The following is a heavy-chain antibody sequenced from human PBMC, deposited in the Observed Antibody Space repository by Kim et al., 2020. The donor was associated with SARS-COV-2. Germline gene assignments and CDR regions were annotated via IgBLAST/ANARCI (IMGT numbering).Heavy chain of an antibody. J-gene: IGHJ6*02. CDR1: GYSFTSYW. CDR2: IDPSDSYT. V-gene: IGHV5-10-1*01. CDR3: ARLPLTPRGGPPMLGLYYYYGMDV. Sequence: GESLKISCKGSGYSFTSYWISWVRQMPGKGLEWMGRIDPSDSYTNYSPSFQGHVTISADKSISTAYLQWSSLKASDTAMYYCARLPLTPRGGPPMLGLYYYYGMDVWGQGTTVTVSS. D-gene: IGHD3-16*01.